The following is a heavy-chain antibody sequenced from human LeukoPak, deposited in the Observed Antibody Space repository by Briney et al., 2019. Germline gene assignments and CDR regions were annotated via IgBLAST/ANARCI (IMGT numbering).Heavy chain of an antibody. CDR3: ARWGYSYGSTNYWYFDL. CDR1: GFTVSSYS. V-gene: IGHV3-66*02. CDR2: IHSGGSS. J-gene: IGHJ2*01. D-gene: IGHD5-18*01. Sequence: PGGSLRLSCAASGFTVSSYSMSWVRQAPGKGLEWVSVIHSGGSSYYADSVKGRFTISRDDSKNTLYLQMNSLRAEDTAVYYCARWGYSYGSTNYWYFDLWGRGTLVTVSS.